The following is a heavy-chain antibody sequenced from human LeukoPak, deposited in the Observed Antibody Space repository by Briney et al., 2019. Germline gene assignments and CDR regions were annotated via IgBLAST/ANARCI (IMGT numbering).Heavy chain of an antibody. CDR3: ARANTAFGESWFDP. V-gene: IGHV4-34*01. D-gene: IGHD3-10*01. Sequence: SETLSLTCAVYGGSFSGYYWSWIRQPPGKGLEWIGEINHSGSTNYNPSLKRRVTISVDTSKNQFSLKLSSVTAADTAVYYCARANTAFGESWFDPWGQGTLVTVSS. J-gene: IGHJ5*02. CDR2: INHSGST. CDR1: GGSFSGYY.